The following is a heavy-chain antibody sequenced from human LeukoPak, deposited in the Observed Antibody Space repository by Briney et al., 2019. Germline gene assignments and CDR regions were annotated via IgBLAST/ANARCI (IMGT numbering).Heavy chain of an antibody. CDR3: ARETVAAAGTSFDP. V-gene: IGHV4-39*07. CDR1: GGSISSSSYY. Sequence: PSETLSLTCTVSGGSISSSSYYWGWIRQPPGKGLEWIGSIYYSGSTYYNPSLKSRVTISVDTSKNQFSLKLSSVTAADTAVYYCARETVAAAGTSFDPWGQGTLVTVSS. J-gene: IGHJ5*02. CDR2: IYYSGST. D-gene: IGHD6-13*01.